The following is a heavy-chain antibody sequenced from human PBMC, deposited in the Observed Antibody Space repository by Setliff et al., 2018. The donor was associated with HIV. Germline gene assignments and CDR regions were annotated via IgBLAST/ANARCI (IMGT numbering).Heavy chain of an antibody. J-gene: IGHJ4*02. D-gene: IGHD4-4*01. CDR2: IYYSGST. CDR3: ARVRRDGNSFDD. Sequence: PSETLSLTCAVYGGSFSGYYLSWIRQPPGKGLEWIGSIYYSGSTYYNPSPRSRVTISLDTSKNQFSLKLSSGTAADTAVYFCARVRRDGNSFDDWGQGTLVTVSS. V-gene: IGHV4-34*01. CDR1: GGSFSGYY.